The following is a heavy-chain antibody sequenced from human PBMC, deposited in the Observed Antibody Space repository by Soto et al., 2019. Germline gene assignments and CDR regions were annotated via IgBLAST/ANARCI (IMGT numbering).Heavy chain of an antibody. Sequence: PGGSLRLSCAASGFNVGDYEMNWVRQAPGKGLEWISMITSGGTVFYYADSMRGRFAISRDDTENSLHLQMNSLRVEDTAMYYCARGRYALGVWGQGTTVTVSS. CDR1: GFNVGDYE. D-gene: IGHD3-9*01. CDR3: ARGRYALGV. J-gene: IGHJ6*02. CDR2: ITSGGTVF. V-gene: IGHV3-48*03.